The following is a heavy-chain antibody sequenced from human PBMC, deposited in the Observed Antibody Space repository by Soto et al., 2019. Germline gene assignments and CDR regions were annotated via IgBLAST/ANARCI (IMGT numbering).Heavy chain of an antibody. J-gene: IGHJ6*02. Sequence: GGSLRLSCAASGFTFSSYSMNWVRQAPGKGLEWVSYISSSSSTIYYADSVKGRFTISRDNAKNSLYLQMNCLRAEDTAVYYCARDYVGAYCSSTSCYSDYYYGMDVWGQGTTVTVSS. V-gene: IGHV3-48*01. CDR2: ISSSSSTI. CDR1: GFTFSSYS. CDR3: ARDYVGAYCSSTSCYSDYYYGMDV. D-gene: IGHD2-2*01.